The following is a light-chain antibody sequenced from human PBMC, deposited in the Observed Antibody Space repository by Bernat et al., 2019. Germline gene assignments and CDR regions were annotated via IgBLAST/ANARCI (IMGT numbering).Light chain of an antibody. Sequence: QSALAQPASVSGSPGQSITISCTGTSSNTGGSGYVSWYQQHPGKAPKLMIYDVSKGPSGVPDRFSGSKSGNTASLTISGLQAEDEADYYCCSYAGSYIRYVFGTGTKVTVL. CDR3: CSYAGSYIRYV. CDR2: DVS. CDR1: SSNTGGSGY. J-gene: IGLJ1*01. V-gene: IGLV2-11*01.